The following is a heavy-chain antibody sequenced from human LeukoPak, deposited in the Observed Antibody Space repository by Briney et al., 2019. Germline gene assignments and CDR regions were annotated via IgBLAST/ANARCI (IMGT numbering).Heavy chain of an antibody. J-gene: IGHJ4*02. CDR1: GFTFSSYG. CDR2: IRYDGSNK. Sequence: PGGSLRLSCAASGFTFSSYGMHWVRQAPGKGLEWVAFIRYDGSNKYYADSVKGRFTISRDNSKNTLYLQMNSLRAEDTAVYYCAKGRTMIGPNTPSHFDYWGQGTLVTVSS. V-gene: IGHV3-30*02. CDR3: AKGRTMIGPNTPSHFDY. D-gene: IGHD3-22*01.